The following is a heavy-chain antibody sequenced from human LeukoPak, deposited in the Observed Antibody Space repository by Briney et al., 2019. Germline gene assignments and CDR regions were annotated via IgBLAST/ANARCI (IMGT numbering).Heavy chain of an antibody. V-gene: IGHV1-69*05. Sequence: SVKVSCKASGGTFSSYAISWVRQAPGQGLEWMGGIIPIFGTANYAQKFQGRVTITTDESTSTAYMELSSLRSEDTAVYYCAGGLKGIVGATTGDYWGQGTLVTVSS. D-gene: IGHD1-26*01. CDR2: IIPIFGTA. CDR3: AGGLKGIVGATTGDY. CDR1: GGTFSSYA. J-gene: IGHJ4*02.